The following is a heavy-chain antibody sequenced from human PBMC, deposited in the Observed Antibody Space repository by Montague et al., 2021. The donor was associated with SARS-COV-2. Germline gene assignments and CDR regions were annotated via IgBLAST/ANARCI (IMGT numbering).Heavy chain of an antibody. CDR2: IYDGGAA. J-gene: IGHJ3*02. V-gene: IGHV4-59*11. D-gene: IGHD4-17*01. CDR1: GGSITGHY. CDR3: VRDHSYGGPRRAYDI. Sequence: SETLSLTCTLSGGSITGHYWSFLRRPPGKGLEWIAYIYDGGAANYNPSLRSRLTISTDTSKNQLSLQVNSVTAADTAVYYCVRDHSYGGPRRAYDIWGQGTVVTVSS.